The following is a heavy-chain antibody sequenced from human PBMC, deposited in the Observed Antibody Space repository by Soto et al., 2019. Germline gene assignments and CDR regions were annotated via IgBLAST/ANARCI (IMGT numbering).Heavy chain of an antibody. CDR1: GGTFSRYV. D-gene: IGHD6-13*01. CDR2: ISPIFGTA. J-gene: IGHJ4*02. CDR3: ARVVQIAAARYDY. V-gene: IGHV1-69*13. Sequence: GASVKVSCKASGGTFSRYVISWVRQAPGQGLEWMGGISPIFGTANYAQKFQGRVTITADESTSTAYMELSSLRSEDTAVYYCARVVQIAAARYDYWGQGTLVTVSS.